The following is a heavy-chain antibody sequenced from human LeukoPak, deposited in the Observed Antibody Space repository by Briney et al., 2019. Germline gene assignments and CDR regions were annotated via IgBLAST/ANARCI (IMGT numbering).Heavy chain of an antibody. CDR3: ATSYCGGDCYSGGRLNY. J-gene: IGHJ4*02. V-gene: IGHV1-18*01. Sequence: GAPVKVSCKASGYTFTSYGISWVRQAPGQGLEWMGWISAYNGNTNYAQKLQGRVTMTTDTSTSTAYMELRSLRSDDTAVYYCATSYCGGDCYSGGRLNYWGQGTLVTVSS. CDR2: ISAYNGNT. D-gene: IGHD2-21*02. CDR1: GYTFTSYG.